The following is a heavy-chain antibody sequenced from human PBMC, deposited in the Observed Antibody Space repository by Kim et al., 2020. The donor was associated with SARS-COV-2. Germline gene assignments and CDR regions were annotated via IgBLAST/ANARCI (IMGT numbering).Heavy chain of an antibody. CDR1: GITFSSFW. CDR2: INQDASER. V-gene: IGHV3-7*01. D-gene: IGHD3-10*01. Sequence: GGSLRLSCRASGITFSSFWMSWVRQVPGKGPEWVAIINQDASERYYVDSVRGRFTISRDNANNSLSLQMNSLRAEDTAVYYCAMAGLFWFGESFAYWGQGSPVTVSS. CDR3: AMAGLFWFGESFAY. J-gene: IGHJ4*02.